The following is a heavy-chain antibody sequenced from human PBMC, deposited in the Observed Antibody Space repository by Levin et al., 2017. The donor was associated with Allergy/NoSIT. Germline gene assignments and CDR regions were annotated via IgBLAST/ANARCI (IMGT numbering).Heavy chain of an antibody. CDR3: ARDLGDGWLQFYR. J-gene: IGHJ4*02. V-gene: IGHV4-59*01. CDR2: IYYSGST. Sequence: SQTLSLTCTVSGGSISSYYWSWIRQPPGKGLEWIGYIYYSGSTNYNPSLKSRVTISVDTSKNQFSLKLSSVTAADTAVYYCARDLGDGWLQFYRWGQGTLVTVSS. D-gene: IGHD5-24*01. CDR1: GGSISSYY.